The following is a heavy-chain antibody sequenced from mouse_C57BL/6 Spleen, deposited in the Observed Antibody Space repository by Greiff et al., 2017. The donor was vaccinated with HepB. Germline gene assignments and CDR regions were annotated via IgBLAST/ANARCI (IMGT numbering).Heavy chain of an antibody. J-gene: IGHJ3*01. D-gene: IGHD1-1*01. CDR1: GFTFSSYA. V-gene: IGHV5-4*01. CDR3: ARDVTTVEAY. CDR2: ISDGGSYT. Sequence: EVKLVESGGGLVKPGGSLKLSCAASGFTFSSYAMSWVRQTPEKRLEWVATISDGGSYTYYPDNVKGRFTISRDNAKNNLYLQMSHLKSEDTAMYYCARDVTTVEAYWGQGTLVTVSA.